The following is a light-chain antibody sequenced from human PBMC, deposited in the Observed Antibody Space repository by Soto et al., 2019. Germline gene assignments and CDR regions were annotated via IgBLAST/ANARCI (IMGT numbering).Light chain of an antibody. Sequence: IVLTQSPATLSLSPCERATLSCRASQTLSNSFIAWYQHKPGQAPRLPIYGASSRATGIPVRFSGSGSGTEFTLTISSLQSEDVAVYYCQHYKNRPLTFGGGTKVDIK. J-gene: IGKJ4*01. CDR3: QHYKNRPLT. CDR1: QTLSNSF. V-gene: IGKV3-15*01. CDR2: GAS.